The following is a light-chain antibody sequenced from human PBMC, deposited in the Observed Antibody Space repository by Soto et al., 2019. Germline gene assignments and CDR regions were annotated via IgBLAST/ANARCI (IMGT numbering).Light chain of an antibody. V-gene: IGKV1-9*01. CDR3: QQLYTLPFT. CDR2: EAS. J-gene: IGKJ5*01. Sequence: IQLTQSPSLVSAYIGDRVTITCRASHDISTFLAWYQQKPGKAPKLLIYEASTLQSGVPSRFSGSGSGTEFTLTISGLLPEDFAAYHCQQLYTLPFTFGQRTRLEIK. CDR1: HDISTF.